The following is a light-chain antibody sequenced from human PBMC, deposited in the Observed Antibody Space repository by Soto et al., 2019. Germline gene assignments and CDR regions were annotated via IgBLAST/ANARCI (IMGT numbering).Light chain of an antibody. CDR3: HQVYTYPRT. J-gene: IGKJ1*01. V-gene: IGKV1-9*01. CDR2: GAS. Sequence: IQLTQSPSSLSSSVGDRVTITCRASQGVRSYLAWFQQRPGKAPKLLSFGASTLQNGVPARFSGGGLGTEFTLTITSLKPEDFATYYCHQVYTYPRTFGQGTKVDI. CDR1: QGVRSY.